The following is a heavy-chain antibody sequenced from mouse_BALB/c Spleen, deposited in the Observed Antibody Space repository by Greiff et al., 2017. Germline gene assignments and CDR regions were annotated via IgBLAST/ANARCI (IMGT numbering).Heavy chain of an antibody. Sequence: EVQLQQSGAELVKPGASVKLSCTASGFNIKDSYMHWVKQRPEQGLEWIGRIDPANGNTKYDPKFQGKATITADTSSNTAYLQLSSLTSEDTAVYYCARDGYYALYYAMDYGGQGTSVTVSS. V-gene: IGHV14-3*02. J-gene: IGHJ4*01. CDR3: ARDGYYALYYAMDY. D-gene: IGHD2-3*01. CDR1: GFNIKDSY. CDR2: IDPANGNT.